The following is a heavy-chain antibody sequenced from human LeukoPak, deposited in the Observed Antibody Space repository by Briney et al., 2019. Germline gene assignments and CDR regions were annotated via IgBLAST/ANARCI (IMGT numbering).Heavy chain of an antibody. CDR3: ARVLIGWRANPYYFDY. Sequence: HPGGSLRLSCAASGFTFSSYSMNWVRQAPGKGLEWVSYISSSSSTIYYADPVKGLFTISRDNAKNSLYLQMNSLRDEDTAVYYCARVLIGWRANPYYFDYWGQGTLVTVSS. J-gene: IGHJ4*02. CDR1: GFTFSSYS. D-gene: IGHD3-22*01. V-gene: IGHV3-48*02. CDR2: ISSSSSTI.